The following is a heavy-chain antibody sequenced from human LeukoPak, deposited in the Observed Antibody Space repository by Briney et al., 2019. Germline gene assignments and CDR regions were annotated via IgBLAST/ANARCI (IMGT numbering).Heavy chain of an antibody. V-gene: IGHV3-11*01. Sequence: GGSLRLSCAASGFTISDYYMSWIRQAPGKGLEWVSYISSSGSTIYYADSVKGRFTISRDNAKNSLYLQMNSLRAEDTAVYYCASYNWNYGWFDPWGQGTLVTVSS. CDR2: ISSSGSTI. J-gene: IGHJ5*02. CDR1: GFTISDYY. D-gene: IGHD1-7*01. CDR3: ASYNWNYGWFDP.